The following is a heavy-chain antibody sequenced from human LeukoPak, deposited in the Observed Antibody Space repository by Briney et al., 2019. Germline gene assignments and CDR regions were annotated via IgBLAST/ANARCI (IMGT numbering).Heavy chain of an antibody. CDR3: ARSGWYGWAKYNWFDP. CDR1: GYSENFYG. J-gene: IGHJ5*02. CDR2: ISAYNGNT. D-gene: IGHD6-19*01. V-gene: IGHV1-18*01. Sequence: AASVKVSCKTSGYSENFYGITWVRQVAGQGLEWMGWISAYNGNTNYAQKFQGRVTMTTDTSTSTAYMELRSLISDDTAVYYCARSGWYGWAKYNWFDPWGQGTLVTVSS.